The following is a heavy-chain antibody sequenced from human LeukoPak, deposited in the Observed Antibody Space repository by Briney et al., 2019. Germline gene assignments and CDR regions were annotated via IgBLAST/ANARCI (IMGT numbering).Heavy chain of an antibody. V-gene: IGHV3-21*01. CDR3: ARVRRLIYYYDSSGYYPDY. CDR1: GFTFSSYS. Sequence: GGSLRLSCAASGFTFSSYSMNWVRQAPGKGLEWVSSISSSSSYIYYADSVKGRFTISRDNAKNSLYLQMNSLRAEDTAVYYCARVRRLIYYYDSSGYYPDYWGQGTLVTVSS. J-gene: IGHJ4*02. CDR2: ISSSSSYI. D-gene: IGHD3-22*01.